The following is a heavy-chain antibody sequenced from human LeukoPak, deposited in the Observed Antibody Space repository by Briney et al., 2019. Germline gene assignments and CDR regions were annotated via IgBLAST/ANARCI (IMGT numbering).Heavy chain of an antibody. V-gene: IGHV4-39*07. Sequence: SETLSLTCTVSGGSISSDTYYWGWIRQPPGKGLEWIGSVYYSGSTNYNPSLKSRVTISVDTSKNQFSLKLSSVTAADTAVYYCARVPISGWYYFDYWGQGTLVTVSS. CDR1: GGSISSDTYY. CDR2: VYYSGST. CDR3: ARVPISGWYYFDY. D-gene: IGHD6-19*01. J-gene: IGHJ4*02.